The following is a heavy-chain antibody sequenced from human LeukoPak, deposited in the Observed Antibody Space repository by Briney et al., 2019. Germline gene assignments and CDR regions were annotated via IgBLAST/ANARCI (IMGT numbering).Heavy chain of an antibody. CDR3: AALGGNSIDY. D-gene: IGHD1-7*01. V-gene: IGHV4-59*01. J-gene: IGHJ4*02. Sequence: SETLSLTCTVSGGSISSYYWSWIRQPPGKGLEWIGYIYYSGSTNYNPSLKSRVTISVDTSKNQFSLKPSSVTAADTAVYYCAALGGNSIDYWGQGTLVTVSS. CDR2: IYYSGST. CDR1: GGSISSYY.